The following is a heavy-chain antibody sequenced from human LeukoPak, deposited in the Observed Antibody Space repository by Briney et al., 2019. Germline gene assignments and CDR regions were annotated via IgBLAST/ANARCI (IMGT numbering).Heavy chain of an antibody. V-gene: IGHV4-34*01. D-gene: IGHD6-6*01. CDR2: INHSGST. CDR3: ARGEYSSSSVWFDP. CDR1: GGSFSGYY. J-gene: IGHJ5*02. Sequence: SEALSLTCVVYGGSFSGYYWSWIRQPPGKGLEWIGEINHSGSTNYNPSLKSRVTISVDTSKNQFSLKLSSVTAADTAVYYCARGEYSSSSVWFDPWGQGTLVTVSS.